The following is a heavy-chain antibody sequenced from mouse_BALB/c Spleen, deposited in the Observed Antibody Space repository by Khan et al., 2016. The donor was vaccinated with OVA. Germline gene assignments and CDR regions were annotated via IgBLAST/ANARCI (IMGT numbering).Heavy chain of an antibody. CDR1: GFTFNTYA. V-gene: IGHV10-1*02. CDR3: VRQGYGSCYYAMDY. Sequence: EVQLVESGGGLVQPKGSLKLSCAASGFTFNTYAMNWVRQAPGKGLEWVARIRSKSNNYATYYADSVKDRFTISRDDSQSMLYLQMNNLKTEDTAMYYCVRQGYGSCYYAMDYWGQGTSVTVSS. CDR2: IRSKSNNYAT. D-gene: IGHD1-1*01. J-gene: IGHJ4*01.